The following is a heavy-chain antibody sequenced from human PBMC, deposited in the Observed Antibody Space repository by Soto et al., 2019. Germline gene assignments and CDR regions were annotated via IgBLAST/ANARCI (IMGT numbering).Heavy chain of an antibody. CDR1: RFTFSSYS. CDR2: ISSSSSTI. Sequence: GGSLRLSCAASRFTFSSYSMNWVRQAPGKGLEWVSYISSSSSTIYYADSVKGRFTISRDNAKNSLYLQMNSLRDEDTAVYYCARARGYSGYFFYAFDIWGQGTMVTVSS. J-gene: IGHJ3*02. CDR3: ARARGYSGYFFYAFDI. V-gene: IGHV3-48*02. D-gene: IGHD5-12*01.